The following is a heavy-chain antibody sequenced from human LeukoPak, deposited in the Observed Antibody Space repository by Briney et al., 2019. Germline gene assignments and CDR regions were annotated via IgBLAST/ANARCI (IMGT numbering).Heavy chain of an antibody. D-gene: IGHD1-26*01. CDR1: GGSISSSSYY. CDR3: ARRNSGSYWGHYFDY. J-gene: IGHJ4*02. Sequence: SETLSLTCTVSGGSISSSSYYWGWIRQPPGKGLEWIGSIYYSGSTYYNPSLKSRVTISVDTSKNQFSLKLSSVTAADTAVYYCARRNSGSYWGHYFDYWGQRTLVTVSS. CDR2: IYYSGST. V-gene: IGHV4-39*01.